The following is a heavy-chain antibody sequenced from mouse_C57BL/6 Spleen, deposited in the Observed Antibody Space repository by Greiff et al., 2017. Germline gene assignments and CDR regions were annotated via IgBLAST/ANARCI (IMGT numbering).Heavy chain of an antibody. V-gene: IGHV1-80*01. CDR2: IYPGDGDT. CDR3: ARGVVAYYFDY. Sequence: VQLQESGAELVKPGASVKISCKASGYAFSSYWMNWVKQRPGKGLEWIGQIYPGDGDTNYNGKFKGKATLTADKSSSTAYMQLSSLTSEDSAVYFCARGVVAYYFDYWGQGTTLTVSS. J-gene: IGHJ2*01. CDR1: GYAFSSYW. D-gene: IGHD1-1*01.